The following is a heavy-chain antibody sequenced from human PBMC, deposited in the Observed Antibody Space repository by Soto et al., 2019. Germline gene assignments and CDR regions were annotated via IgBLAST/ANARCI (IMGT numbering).Heavy chain of an antibody. CDR3: ARVITGAEDWFDP. CDR1: GNTFTNFG. V-gene: IGHV1-18*01. Sequence: ASVKVSCKASGNTFTNFGVTWVRQAPGQGLEWMGWISAYTDDPNYAQKFQGRVTMTIDTSTSTAYLDLRSLTSDDTAVYYCARVITGAEDWFDPWGQGTLVTVSS. CDR2: ISAYTDDP. J-gene: IGHJ5*02. D-gene: IGHD1-20*01.